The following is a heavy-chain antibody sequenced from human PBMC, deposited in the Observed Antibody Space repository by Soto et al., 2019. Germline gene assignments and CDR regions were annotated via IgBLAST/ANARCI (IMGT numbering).Heavy chain of an antibody. V-gene: IGHV3-23*01. Sequence: EVQLLESGGGLVQPGGSLRLSCAASGFAFSDFDMSWVRQAPGKGLEWVSAISASGRFKPYADSVRGRFTISRDNFRGTVDLQMNSLSPEDTAVYYCESHQIAICDYWGRGTLVTVSS. CDR2: ISASGRFK. J-gene: IGHJ4*02. D-gene: IGHD2-2*01. CDR1: GFAFSDFD. CDR3: ESHQIAICDY.